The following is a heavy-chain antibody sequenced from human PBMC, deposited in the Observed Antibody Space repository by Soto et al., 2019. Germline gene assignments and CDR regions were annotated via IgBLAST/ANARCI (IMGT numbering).Heavy chain of an antibody. V-gene: IGHV4-61*01. D-gene: IGHD2-2*01. CDR1: GGSVSSGSYY. J-gene: IGHJ6*02. CDR3: ARVQRENGMDV. Sequence: QVQLQESGPGLVKPSETLSLTCTVSGGSVSSGSYYWSWIRQPPGKGLEWIGYIYYSGSTNYNPSLKSRVTIAVDTSKNQFSLKLSSVTAADTAVYYGARVQRENGMDVWGQGTTVTVSS. CDR2: IYYSGST.